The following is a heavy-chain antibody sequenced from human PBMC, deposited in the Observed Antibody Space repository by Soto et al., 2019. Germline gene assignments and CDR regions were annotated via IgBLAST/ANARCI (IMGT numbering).Heavy chain of an antibody. D-gene: IGHD3-22*01. CDR3: ARVRRSSGYYYGY. V-gene: IGHV1-46*01. Sequence: XSVQVSFKESGYTFTSYYMHWVRQAPGQGLEWMGIINPSGGSTSYAQKFQGRVTMTRDTSTSTVYMELSSLRSEDTAVYYCARVRRSSGYYYGYWGQGTPVTSPQ. J-gene: IGHJ4*02. CDR1: GYTFTSYY. CDR2: INPSGGST.